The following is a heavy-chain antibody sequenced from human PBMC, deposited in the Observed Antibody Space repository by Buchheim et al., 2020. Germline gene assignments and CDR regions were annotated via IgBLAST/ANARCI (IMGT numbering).Heavy chain of an antibody. D-gene: IGHD3-10*01. J-gene: IGHJ6*03. CDR2: IRSSSSTI. CDR1: GFTFSSYS. CDR3: ARAFYYYGSGSYLWYYYMDV. V-gene: IGHV3-48*02. Sequence: EVQLVESGGGLVQPGGSLRLSCAASGFTFSSYSMNWVRQAPGKGLEWVSYIRSSSSTIYYADSVKGRFTISRDNGKNSLYLQMNSLRDEDTAVYYCARAFYYYGSGSYLWYYYMDVWGKGTT.